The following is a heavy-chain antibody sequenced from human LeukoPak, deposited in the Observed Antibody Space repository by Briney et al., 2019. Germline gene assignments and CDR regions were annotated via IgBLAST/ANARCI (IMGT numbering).Heavy chain of an antibody. J-gene: IGHJ4*02. V-gene: IGHV4-59*08. CDR2: IYYSGST. D-gene: IGHD3-10*01. CDR3: ARTRYYYNSRSYGAPYYFDY. Sequence: SETLSLTCTVSGGSISSYYWSWIRQPAGKGLEWIGYIYYSGSTNYNPSLKSRVTISVDTSKNQFSLKLSSVTAADTAVYYCARTRYYYNSRSYGAPYYFDYWGQGTLVTVSS. CDR1: GGSISSYY.